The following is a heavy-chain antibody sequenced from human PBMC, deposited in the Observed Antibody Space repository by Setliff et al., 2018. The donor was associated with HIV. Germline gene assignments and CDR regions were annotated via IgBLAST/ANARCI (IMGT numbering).Heavy chain of an antibody. CDR1: GYTFTSYG. V-gene: IGHV1-18*01. J-gene: IGHJ4*02. Sequence: GASVKVSCKASGYTFTSYGISWVRQAPGQGLEWMGWISAYNGNTNYAQKLQGRVTMTTDTSTSTAYMELRSLRSDDTAVYYCARSQYYYDSSGYRWLIDYWGQGTLVTVSS. CDR2: ISAYNGNT. D-gene: IGHD3-22*01. CDR3: ARSQYYYDSSGYRWLIDY.